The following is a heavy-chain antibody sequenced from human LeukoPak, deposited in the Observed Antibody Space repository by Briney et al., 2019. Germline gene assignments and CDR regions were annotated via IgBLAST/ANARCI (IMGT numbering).Heavy chain of an antibody. CDR1: GFTFSSYA. CDR3: AKDFEYSSVFDY. CDR2: ISSSSSYI. J-gene: IGHJ4*02. V-gene: IGHV3-23*01. D-gene: IGHD6-6*01. Sequence: GGSLRLSCAASGFTFSSYAMSWVRQAPGKGLEWVSSISSSSSYIYYADSVKGRFTISRDNSKNTLYLQMNSLRAEDTAVYYCAKDFEYSSVFDYWSQGTLVTVSS.